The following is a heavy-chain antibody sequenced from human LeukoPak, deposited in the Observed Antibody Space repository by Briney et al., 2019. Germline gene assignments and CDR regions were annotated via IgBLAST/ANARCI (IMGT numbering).Heavy chain of an antibody. Sequence: GASVKVSCKASGYTFSSYYMHWVRQAPGQGLEWMGIINPSGGSTSYAQKFQGRVTMTRDMSTSTVYMELSSLRSEDTAVYYCARGPGDGYNRLWLDANAFDIWGQGTMVTVSS. D-gene: IGHD5-24*01. CDR3: ARGPGDGYNRLWLDANAFDI. CDR2: INPSGGST. CDR1: GYTFSSYY. J-gene: IGHJ3*02. V-gene: IGHV1-46*01.